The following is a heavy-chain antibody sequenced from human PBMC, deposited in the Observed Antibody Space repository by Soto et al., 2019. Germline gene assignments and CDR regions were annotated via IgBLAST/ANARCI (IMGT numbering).Heavy chain of an antibody. CDR2: IIPIFGTA. CDR1: GGTFSSYA. V-gene: IGHV1-69*13. CDR3: ARGAQQLVSFFGY. D-gene: IGHD6-13*01. Sequence: GASVKVSCKASGGTFSSYAISWVRQAPGQGLEWMGGIIPIFGTANYAQKFQGRVTITADESTSTAHMELSSLRSEDTAVYYCARGAQQLVSFFGYWGQGTLVTVSS. J-gene: IGHJ4*02.